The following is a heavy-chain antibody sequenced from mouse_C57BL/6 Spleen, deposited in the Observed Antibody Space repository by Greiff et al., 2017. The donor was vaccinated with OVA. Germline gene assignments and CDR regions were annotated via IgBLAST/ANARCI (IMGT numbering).Heavy chain of an antibody. CDR2: IRSKRSNYAT. J-gene: IGHJ1*03. CDR3: VRGYYGSFDV. V-gene: IGHV10-3*01. Sequence: EADGGLVQPKGSLKLSCAASGFTFITYAMHWVRQAPGKGLEWVARIRSKRSNYATYYADSVKDRFTISRDDSQSMLYLQMNNLKTEDTAMYYCVRGYYGSFDVWGTGTTVTVSS. D-gene: IGHD1-1*01. CDR1: GFTFITYA.